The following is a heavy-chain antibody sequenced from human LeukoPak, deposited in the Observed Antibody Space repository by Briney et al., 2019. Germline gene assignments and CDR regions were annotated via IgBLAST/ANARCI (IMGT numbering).Heavy chain of an antibody. V-gene: IGHV4-39*07. D-gene: IGHD4-17*01. CDR1: GGSVSSGSYY. CDR2: INHSGST. J-gene: IGHJ4*02. Sequence: SETLSLTCTVSGGSVSSGSYYWSWIRQPPGKGLEWIGEINHSGSTNYNPSLKSRVTISVDTSKNQFSLKLSSVTAADTAVYYCARGLTTTGAFDYWGQGTLVTVSS. CDR3: ARGLTTTGAFDY.